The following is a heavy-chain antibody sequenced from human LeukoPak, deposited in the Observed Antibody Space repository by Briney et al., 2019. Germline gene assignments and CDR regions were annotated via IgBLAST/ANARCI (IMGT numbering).Heavy chain of an antibody. D-gene: IGHD3-22*01. CDR2: IYYSGST. CDR3: ARAKPTYYYDSSGRIFDY. J-gene: IGHJ4*02. V-gene: IGHV4-39*07. CDR1: GGSISSSSYY. Sequence: SETLSLTCTVSGGSISSSSYYWGWIRQPPGKGLEWIGSIYYSGSTYYNPSLKSRVIISVDTSKNQFSLKLSSVTAADTAVYYCARAKPTYYYDSSGRIFDYWGQGTLVTVSS.